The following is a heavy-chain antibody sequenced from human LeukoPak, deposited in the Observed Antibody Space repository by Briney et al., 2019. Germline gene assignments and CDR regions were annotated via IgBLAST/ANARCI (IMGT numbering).Heavy chain of an antibody. CDR1: GFTFSSYG. CDR3: ARAYYDILTGPGNWFDP. D-gene: IGHD3-9*01. J-gene: IGHJ5*02. CDR2: ISYDGSNK. Sequence: PGGSLRLSCAPSGFTFSSYGMHWVRQAPGKGLEWVAVISYDGSNKYYADSVKGRFTISRDNSKNTLYLQMNSLRAEDTAVYYCARAYYDILTGPGNWFDPWGQGTLVTVSS. V-gene: IGHV3-30*03.